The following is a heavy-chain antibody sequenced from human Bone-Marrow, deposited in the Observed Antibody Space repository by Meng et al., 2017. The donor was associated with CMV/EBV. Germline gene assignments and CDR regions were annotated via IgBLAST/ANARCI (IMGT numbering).Heavy chain of an antibody. V-gene: IGHV3-23*01. Sequence: GESLKISCAASGFTFSSYAMSWVRQAPGKGLEWVGRIKSKTDGGTTYYADSVKGRFTISRDNSKNTLYLQMNSLRAEDTAVYYCAKCVRTSCRPNWFDPWGQGTLVTVSS. J-gene: IGHJ5*02. D-gene: IGHD2-2*01. CDR1: GFTFSSYA. CDR2: IKSKTDGGTT. CDR3: AKCVRTSCRPNWFDP.